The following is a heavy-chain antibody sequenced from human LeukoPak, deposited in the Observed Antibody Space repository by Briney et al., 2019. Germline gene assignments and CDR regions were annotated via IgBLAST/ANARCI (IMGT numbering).Heavy chain of an antibody. V-gene: IGHV3-15*01. CDR1: GFIFTDVW. CDR2: IKSKSDGGTI. CDR3: TTDLDY. J-gene: IGHJ4*02. Sequence: PGGSLRLSCAGAGFIFTDVWMSWVRQAPGKGLEWVGRIKSKSDGGTIDYAAPVKGRITVSRDDSRKTMALELNNLKTEDTGVYYCTTDLDYWGQGTLVTVSS.